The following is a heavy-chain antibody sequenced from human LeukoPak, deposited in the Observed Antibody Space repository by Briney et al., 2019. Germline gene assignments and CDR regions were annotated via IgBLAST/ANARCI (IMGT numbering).Heavy chain of an antibody. J-gene: IGHJ3*02. V-gene: IGHV3-30*02. D-gene: IGHD2-15*01. CDR1: GFTFSSYG. CDR2: IRYDGSNK. CDR3: AKEAAITPAFDI. Sequence: GGSLRLSCAASGFTFSSYGIHWVRQAPGKGLEWVAFIRYDGSNKYYADSVKGRFTISRDNSKNTLYLQMNSLRAEDTAVYYCAKEAAITPAFDIWGQGKMVTVSS.